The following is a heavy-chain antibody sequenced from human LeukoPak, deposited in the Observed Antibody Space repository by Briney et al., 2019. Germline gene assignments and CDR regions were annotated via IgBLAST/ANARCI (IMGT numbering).Heavy chain of an antibody. J-gene: IGHJ6*03. CDR3: ARGVRDIVVVVAATPYYYMDV. CDR2: MNPNSGNT. D-gene: IGHD2-15*01. V-gene: IGHV1-8*03. CDR1: GYTFTSYD. Sequence: ASVKVSCKASGYTFTSYDINWVRQAAGQGREWMGWMNPNSGNTGYAQKFQGRVTITRNTSISTAYMELSSLRSEDTAVYYCARGVRDIVVVVAATPYYYMDVWGKGTTVTVSS.